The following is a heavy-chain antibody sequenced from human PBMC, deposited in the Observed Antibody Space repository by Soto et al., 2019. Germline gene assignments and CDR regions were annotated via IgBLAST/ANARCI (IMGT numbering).Heavy chain of an antibody. D-gene: IGHD3-10*01. CDR2: IIPMYGPA. V-gene: IGHV1-69*01. J-gene: IGHJ5*02. CDR1: GGTFSSYA. CDR3: ARVTSMVRGVIDNWFDP. Sequence: QVPLVQSGAEVKKPGSSVTVSCKASGGTFSSYAILWVRQAPGQGLEWMGGIIPMYGPAKYAQRFQGRVTITADESTTTVYMELTSLTSQDTAVYYCARVTSMVRGVIDNWFDPWGHGTLVTVSS.